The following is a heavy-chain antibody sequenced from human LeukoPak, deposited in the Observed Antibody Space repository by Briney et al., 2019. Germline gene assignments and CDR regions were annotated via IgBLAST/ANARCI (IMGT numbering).Heavy chain of an antibody. J-gene: IGHJ4*02. CDR1: GGSISSGGYY. CDR3: ARANSSSWYVY. CDR2: IYYSGST. D-gene: IGHD6-13*01. V-gene: IGHV4-31*03. Sequence: PSETLSLTCTVSGGSISSGGYYWSWIRQHPGKGLEWIGYIYYSGSTHYNPSLKSRVTISVDTSKNQFSLKLSSVTAADTAVYYCARANSSSWYVYWGQGTLVTVSS.